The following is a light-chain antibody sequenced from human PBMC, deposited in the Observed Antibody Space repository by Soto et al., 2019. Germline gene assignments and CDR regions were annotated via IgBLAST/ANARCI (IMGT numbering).Light chain of an antibody. CDR1: QSTSSY. V-gene: IGKV1-39*01. Sequence: DIQMTQSPSSLSASVGDRVTITCRASQSTSSYLNWYQQKPGKAPKLLIYAASSLQSGVPSRFSGSGSGTDFTLTISSLQPEDFATYYCQQSYSTPWTFGQGTKAEIK. CDR3: QQSYSTPWT. CDR2: AAS. J-gene: IGKJ1*01.